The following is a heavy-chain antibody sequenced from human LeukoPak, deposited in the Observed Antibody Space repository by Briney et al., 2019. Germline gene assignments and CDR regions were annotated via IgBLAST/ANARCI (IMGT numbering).Heavy chain of an antibody. V-gene: IGHV4-4*02. CDR2: IYHSGST. CDR3: ARVGGYSQYYFDY. Sequence: SGTLSLTCAVSGGSISSSNWWSWVRQPPGKGLEWIGEIYHSGSTNYNPSLKSRVTMSVDTSKNQFSLKLSSVTAADTAVYYCARVGGYSQYYFDYWGQGTLVTVSS. J-gene: IGHJ4*02. D-gene: IGHD3-22*01. CDR1: GGSISSSNW.